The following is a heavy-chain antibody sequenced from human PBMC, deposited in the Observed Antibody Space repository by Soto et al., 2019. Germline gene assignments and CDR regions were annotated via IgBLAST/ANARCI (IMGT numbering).Heavy chain of an antibody. CDR2: IWYDGSNK. Sequence: PGGSLRLSCAASGFTFSSYGMHWARQAPGKGLEWVAVIWYDGSNKYYADSVKGRFTISRDNSKNTLYLQMNSLRAEDTAVYYCARDPLPYYDFWSGYGLGGWFDPWGEGTLVTVSS. V-gene: IGHV3-33*01. D-gene: IGHD3-3*01. J-gene: IGHJ5*02. CDR1: GFTFSSYG. CDR3: ARDPLPYYDFWSGYGLGGWFDP.